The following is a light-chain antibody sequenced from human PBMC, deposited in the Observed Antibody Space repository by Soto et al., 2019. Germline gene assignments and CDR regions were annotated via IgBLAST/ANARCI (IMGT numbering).Light chain of an antibody. Sequence: IVLTQSPGILSLSPGEGATLSCRASQSVSTNFFAWYQQKPGQAPRLLIYGASTRATGIPDRFSGSGSGTDFTLTISRLEPEDFAVYYCQQYGRTSWTFGQGTKV. V-gene: IGKV3-20*01. J-gene: IGKJ1*01. CDR3: QQYGRTSWT. CDR1: QSVSTNF. CDR2: GAS.